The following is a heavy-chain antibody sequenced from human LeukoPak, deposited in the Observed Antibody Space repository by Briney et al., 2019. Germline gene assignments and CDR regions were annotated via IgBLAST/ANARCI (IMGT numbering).Heavy chain of an antibody. V-gene: IGHV3-30*14. CDR2: ISYDGSNK. D-gene: IGHD3-22*01. J-gene: IGHJ5*02. Sequence: GGSLRLSCAASGFTFSSYAMHWVRQAPGKGLEWVAVISYDGSNKYYADSVKGRFTISRDNSKNTLYLQMNSLRAEDTAVYYCARDPRTSGSSGYYTPWGQGTLVTVSS. CDR3: ARDPRTSGSSGYYTP. CDR1: GFTFSSYA.